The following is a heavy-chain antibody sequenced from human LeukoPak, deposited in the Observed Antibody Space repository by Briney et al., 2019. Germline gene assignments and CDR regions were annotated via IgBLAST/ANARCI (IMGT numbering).Heavy chain of an antibody. CDR1: GFTFSTNA. CDR3: ARDSDYGGSFDI. CDR2: ISSTSTYI. D-gene: IGHD3-16*01. Sequence: GGSLRLSCAASGFTFSTNAMSWVRQAPGKGLEWVSSISSTSTYIYYGDSVKGRFTISRDNAKNSLYLQMHSLRAEDTAVYYCARDSDYGGSFDIWGQGTMVTVS. V-gene: IGHV3-21*04. J-gene: IGHJ3*02.